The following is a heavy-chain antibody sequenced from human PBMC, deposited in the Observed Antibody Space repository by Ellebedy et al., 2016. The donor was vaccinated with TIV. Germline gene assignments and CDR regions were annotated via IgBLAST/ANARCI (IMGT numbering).Heavy chain of an antibody. D-gene: IGHD6-19*01. J-gene: IGHJ4*02. V-gene: IGHV4-34*01. CDR1: GGSFSGYY. Sequence: SETLSLTCTVYGGSFSGYYSSWIRQPPGKGLEWIGEINQSGRATYNPSLKGRVTISVDMSKNQFSLRLSSVTAVDTAVYYCAEGRSGWYYFDYWGQGTLVTVSS. CDR3: AEGRSGWYYFDY. CDR2: INQSGRA.